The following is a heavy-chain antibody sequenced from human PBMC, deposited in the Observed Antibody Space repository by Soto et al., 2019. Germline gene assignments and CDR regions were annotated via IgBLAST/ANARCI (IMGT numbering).Heavy chain of an antibody. Sequence: VQLVQSGGEVKKPGASVKVSCKASGYTFTNYAIHWVRQAPGQNLEWVGWINAGNGKTKSSQKFQGRVTITRDTSASTANLDLSSLRSEDTAVYYCARAGYNGNWYFDLWGRGTLVTVSS. CDR2: INAGNGKT. CDR1: GYTFTNYA. D-gene: IGHD5-12*01. CDR3: ARAGYNGNWYFDL. V-gene: IGHV1-3*01. J-gene: IGHJ2*01.